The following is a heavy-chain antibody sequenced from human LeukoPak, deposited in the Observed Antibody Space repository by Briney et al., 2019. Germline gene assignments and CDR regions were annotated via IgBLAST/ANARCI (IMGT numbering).Heavy chain of an antibody. J-gene: IGHJ4*02. Sequence: SETLSLTCAVYGGSFSGYYWSWIRQPPGKGLEWIGEINHSGSTNYNPSLKSRVTISVDTSKNQFSLKLSSVTAADTAVYYCAIGSPRTTVTTTDYWGQGTLVTVSS. CDR3: AIGSPRTTVTTTDY. CDR1: GGSFSGYY. CDR2: INHSGST. D-gene: IGHD4-17*01. V-gene: IGHV4-34*01.